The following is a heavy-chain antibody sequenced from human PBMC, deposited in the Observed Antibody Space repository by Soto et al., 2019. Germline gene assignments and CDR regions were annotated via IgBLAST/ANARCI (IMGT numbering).Heavy chain of an antibody. V-gene: IGHV3-33*01. D-gene: IGHD2-15*01. J-gene: IGHJ4*02. CDR3: ARYCNGGSCYSEIHY. CDR1: GFTFTSYA. CDR2: IWYDGSIQ. Sequence: QVQLVESGGGVVQPGRSLRLSCAASGFTFTSYAMHWVRQAPGKGLEWVAVIWYDGSIQFYADSVKARFTISRDNSKNTLYLQMNSLRADDTAVYYCARYCNGGSCYSEIHYWGQGTLVTVSS.